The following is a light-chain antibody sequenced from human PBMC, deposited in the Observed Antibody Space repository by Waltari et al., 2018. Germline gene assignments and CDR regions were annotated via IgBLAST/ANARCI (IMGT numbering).Light chain of an antibody. CDR3: QQYNTWPYT. CDR1: ERISSRY. J-gene: IGKJ2*01. CDR2: FTS. V-gene: IGKV3-15*01. Sequence: EILMTQSPGTLSVSPGERASLSCRASERISSRYLAWYQQKGGQPPRLLIYFTSTRAAGVPARFSGSGSGTEFTLTISSLQSEDFAVYYCQQYNTWPYTFGQGTKIEIK.